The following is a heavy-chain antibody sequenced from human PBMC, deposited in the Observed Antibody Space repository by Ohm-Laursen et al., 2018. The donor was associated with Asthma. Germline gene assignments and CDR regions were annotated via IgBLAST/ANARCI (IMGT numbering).Heavy chain of an antibody. CDR1: GGSISSYY. J-gene: IGHJ4*02. V-gene: IGHV4-59*12. Sequence: SETLSLTCTVSGGSISSYYWSWIRQPPGKGLEWIGYIYYSGSTNYNPSLKSRVTISVDTSKNQFSLKLSSVTAADTAVYYCARVKGKWFRELIFYFDYWGQGTLVTVSS. CDR3: ARVKGKWFRELIFYFDY. CDR2: IYYSGST. D-gene: IGHD3-10*01.